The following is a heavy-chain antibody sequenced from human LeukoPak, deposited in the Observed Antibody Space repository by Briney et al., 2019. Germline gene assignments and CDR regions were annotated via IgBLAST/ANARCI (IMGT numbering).Heavy chain of an antibody. CDR3: ARGAVAGCGGHCSYYFDY. CDR1: GGSFSGYY. CDR2: INHSGGT. V-gene: IGHV4-34*01. D-gene: IGHD2-21*02. J-gene: IGHJ4*02. Sequence: SETLSLTCAVYGGSFSGYYWSWIRQPPGKGLEWIGEINHSGGTNYNPSLKSRVTISVDTSKNQFSLKLSSVTAADTAVYYCARGAVAGCGGHCSYYFDYWGQGTLVTVSS.